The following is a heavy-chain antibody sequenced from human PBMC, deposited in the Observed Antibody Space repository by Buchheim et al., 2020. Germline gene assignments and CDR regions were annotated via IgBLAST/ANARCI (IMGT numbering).Heavy chain of an antibody. J-gene: IGHJ4*02. D-gene: IGHD2-8*01. CDR1: RHTFTEYW. Sequence: EVQLVQSGAEVKKPGESLKISWNGSRHTFTEYWIGWVRQMPGITLEWMGMIFPRDSALSTVPSFQGEVTISPDKSVSSAYPQWSSLKASDSAMYYCVRGSGYCTNTRCYLFDYWGQGTL. CDR3: VRGSGYCTNTRCYLFDY. CDR2: IFPRDSAL. V-gene: IGHV5-51*01.